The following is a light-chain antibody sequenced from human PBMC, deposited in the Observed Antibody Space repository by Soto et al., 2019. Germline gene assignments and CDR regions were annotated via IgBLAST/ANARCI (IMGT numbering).Light chain of an antibody. J-gene: IGKJ5*01. CDR3: QQSYSTPIT. V-gene: IGKV1-39*01. Sequence: DIQTTQSPSSLSSSAVERFPITCRASQSISSYLNWFQQKPGKAPKLLIYAASSLQSGVPSRFSGSGSGTDFTLTISSLQPEDFATYYCQQSYSTPITFGQGTRLEIK. CDR1: QSISSY. CDR2: AAS.